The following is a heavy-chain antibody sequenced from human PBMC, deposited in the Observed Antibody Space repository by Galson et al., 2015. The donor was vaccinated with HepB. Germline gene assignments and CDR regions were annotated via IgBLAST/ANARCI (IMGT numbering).Heavy chain of an antibody. D-gene: IGHD2-2*01. CDR3: ARRPAAFDY. V-gene: IGHV4-39*01. Sequence: SETLSLTCTVSGGSIRSYYWSWIRQPPGKGLEWIGSIYYSGSTYYNPSLKSRVTISVDTSKNQFSLKLSSVTAADTAVYYCARRPAAFDYWGQGTLVTVSS. CDR2: IYYSGST. J-gene: IGHJ4*02. CDR1: GGSIRSYY.